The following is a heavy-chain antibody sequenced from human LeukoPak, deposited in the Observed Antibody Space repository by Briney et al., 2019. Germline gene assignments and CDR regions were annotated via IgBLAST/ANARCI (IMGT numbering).Heavy chain of an antibody. V-gene: IGHV4-31*03. J-gene: IGHJ6*02. CDR2: IYYSGST. CDR1: GGSISSGGYY. Sequence: SQTLSLTCTVSGGSISSGGYYWRWIRQHPGKGLEWIGYIYYSGSTYYNPSLKSRVTISVDTSKNQFSLKLSSVTAADTAVYYCAREYSSSWQQAHYGMDVWGQGTTVTVSS. D-gene: IGHD6-13*01. CDR3: AREYSSSWQQAHYGMDV.